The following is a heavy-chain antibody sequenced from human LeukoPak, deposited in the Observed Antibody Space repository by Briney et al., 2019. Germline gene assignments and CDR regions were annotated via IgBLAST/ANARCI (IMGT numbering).Heavy chain of an antibody. D-gene: IGHD3-3*01. CDR1: GYTFTSFY. CDR2: INPRGGSA. V-gene: IGHV1-46*01. Sequence: ASVKVSCKASGYTFTSFYMHWVRQAPGQGLEWMGIINPRGGSASSAQKFQGRVTLTKDTSTSTVYMELSSLRSEDTAVYYCARGFGVVMTTLDYWGQGTLVTVSS. CDR3: ARGFGVVMTTLDY. J-gene: IGHJ4*02.